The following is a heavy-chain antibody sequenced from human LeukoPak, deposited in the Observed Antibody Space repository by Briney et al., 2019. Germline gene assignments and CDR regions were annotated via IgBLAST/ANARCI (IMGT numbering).Heavy chain of an antibody. Sequence: GFLRLSCAASGFTFSSYWMSWVRQAPGKGLEWVANIKQDGSEKYYVDSVKGRFTISRDNAKNSLYLQMNSLRAEDTAVYYCAREYYDFWSGYYYYYMDVWGKGTTVTVSS. CDR2: IKQDGSEK. D-gene: IGHD3-3*01. J-gene: IGHJ6*03. V-gene: IGHV3-7*01. CDR3: AREYYDFWSGYYYYYMDV. CDR1: GFTFSSYW.